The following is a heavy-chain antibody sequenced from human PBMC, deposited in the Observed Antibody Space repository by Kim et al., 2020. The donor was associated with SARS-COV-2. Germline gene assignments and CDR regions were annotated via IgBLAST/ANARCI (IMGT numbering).Heavy chain of an antibody. V-gene: IGHV4-34*01. CDR3: ARGRRGNIVVVPAAIGYYMDV. CDR1: GGSFSGYY. Sequence: SETLSLTCAVYGGSFSGYYWSWIRQPPGKGLEWIGEINHSGSTNYNPSLKSRVTISVDTSKNQFSLKLSSVTAADTAVYYCARGRRGNIVVVPAAIGYYMDVWGKGTTVTVSS. CDR2: INHSGST. D-gene: IGHD2-2*01. J-gene: IGHJ6*03.